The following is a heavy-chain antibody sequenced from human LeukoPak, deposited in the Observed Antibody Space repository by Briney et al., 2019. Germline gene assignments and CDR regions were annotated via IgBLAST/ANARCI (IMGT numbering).Heavy chain of an antibody. CDR1: GFTFRNYA. D-gene: IGHD3-22*01. CDR3: ARDKLGRNYYYDRSGYSS. J-gene: IGHJ4*02. Sequence: PGGSLRLSCAASGFTFRNYAMTWVRQAPGKGLEWVSGISSSGGSTYYADSVKGRFTVSRDNSKNTLYLQMNSLRAEDTAVYYCARDKLGRNYYYDRSGYSSWGQGTLVTVSS. V-gene: IGHV3-23*01. CDR2: ISSSGGST.